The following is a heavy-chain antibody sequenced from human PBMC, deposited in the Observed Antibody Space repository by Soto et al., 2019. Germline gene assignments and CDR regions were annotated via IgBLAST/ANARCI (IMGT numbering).Heavy chain of an antibody. CDR2: IIPLFGTT. J-gene: IGHJ6*02. CDR3: AAELGFGKLSVV. D-gene: IGHD7-27*01. Sequence: QVQVAQSGVEVRRPGSSVKVSCKASGDTFKNCVISWVRQAPGQGLEWMGGIIPLFGTTDFAQRFQGRLTITTDESTTTAYMELSRLRSEDTATYSCAAELGFGKLSVVWGQGTTVIV. CDR1: GDTFKNCV. V-gene: IGHV1-69*01.